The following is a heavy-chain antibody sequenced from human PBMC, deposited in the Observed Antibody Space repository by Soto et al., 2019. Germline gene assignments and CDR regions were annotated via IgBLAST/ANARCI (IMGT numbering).Heavy chain of an antibody. Sequence: SETLSLTCTVSGGSITSSRYYWGWMRQPPGKGLEWIGSIYYSGSTYYNPSLKSRVTISVDTSKKQFSLKLSSVTAAYTAVYYCARHDYYGSGSYKGTHYYYYGMDVWGQGTTVTVSS. CDR2: IYYSGST. CDR1: GGSITSSRYY. D-gene: IGHD3-10*01. J-gene: IGHJ6*02. CDR3: ARHDYYGSGSYKGTHYYYYGMDV. V-gene: IGHV4-39*01.